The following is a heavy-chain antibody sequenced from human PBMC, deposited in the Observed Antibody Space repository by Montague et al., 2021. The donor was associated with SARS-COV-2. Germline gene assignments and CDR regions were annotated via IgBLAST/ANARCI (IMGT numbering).Heavy chain of an antibody. CDR2: TYYRSKWQN. J-gene: IGHJ6*02. V-gene: IGHV6-1*01. CDR3: SRGTLRFDMDV. CDR1: GDSVSRNTAF. Sequence: CAISGDSVSRNTAFWNWVRQSPSRGLEFLRRTYYRSKWQNDYAVSVRSRITINPDTSKNQFSLHLNSVTPEDTAVYYCSRGTLRFDMDVWGQGTTVTVSS. D-gene: IGHD3-10*01.